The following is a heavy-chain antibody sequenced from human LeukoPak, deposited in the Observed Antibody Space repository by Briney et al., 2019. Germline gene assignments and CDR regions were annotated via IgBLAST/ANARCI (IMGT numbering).Heavy chain of an antibody. D-gene: IGHD6-13*01. CDR1: GFTFSSYG. J-gene: IGHJ4*02. V-gene: IGHV3-30*18. CDR2: ISYDGSNK. Sequence: GRSLRLSCAASGFTFSSYGMHWVRQAPGKGLEWVAVISYDGSNKYYADSVKGRFTISRDNSKNTLYLQMNSLRAEDMAVYYCAKDKSSSWSFDYWGQGTLVTVSS. CDR3: AKDKSSSWSFDY.